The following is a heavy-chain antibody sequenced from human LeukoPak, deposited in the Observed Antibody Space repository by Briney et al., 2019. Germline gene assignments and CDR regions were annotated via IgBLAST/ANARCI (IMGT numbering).Heavy chain of an antibody. CDR1: GGTFSSYA. CDR3: ATRAADIPTRPAYYYYYMDV. Sequence: GASVKVSCKASGGTFSSYAFSWVRQAPGQGLEWMGGIIPIFGTANYAQKFQGRVTITADKSSSTAYMELSSLRSEDTAVYYCATRAADIPTRPAYYYYYMDVWGKGTTVTVSS. CDR2: IIPIFGTA. V-gene: IGHV1-69*06. D-gene: IGHD6-6*01. J-gene: IGHJ6*03.